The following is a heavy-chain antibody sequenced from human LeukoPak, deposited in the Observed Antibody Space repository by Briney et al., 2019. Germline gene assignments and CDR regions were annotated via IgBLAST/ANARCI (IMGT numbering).Heavy chain of an antibody. Sequence: SETLSLTCTVSGGSISSGGYYWSWIRQHPGKGLEWIGYIYYSGSTYYNPSLKSRVTISVDTSKNQFSLELSSVTAADTAVYYCARGRSGGSITQSYYFDYWGQGTLVTVSS. J-gene: IGHJ4*02. CDR1: GGSISSGGYY. D-gene: IGHD6-25*01. CDR2: IYYSGST. V-gene: IGHV4-31*03. CDR3: ARGRSGGSITQSYYFDY.